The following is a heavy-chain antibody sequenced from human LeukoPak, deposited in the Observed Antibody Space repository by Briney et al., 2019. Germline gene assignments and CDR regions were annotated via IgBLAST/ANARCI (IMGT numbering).Heavy chain of an antibody. V-gene: IGHV3-53*01. Sequence: PGGSLRLSCAGSGITVSTNYMCWVRQAPGKKVEWVSVLYSDGSTYYADSVKGRFTISRDNSKNTLYLQMNSLRAEDTAVYSCARGVLGRSRKTGWYYFDYWGQGTQVTVSS. J-gene: IGHJ4*02. CDR3: ARGVLGRSRKTGWYYFDY. D-gene: IGHD6-19*01. CDR2: LYSDGST. CDR1: GITVSTNY.